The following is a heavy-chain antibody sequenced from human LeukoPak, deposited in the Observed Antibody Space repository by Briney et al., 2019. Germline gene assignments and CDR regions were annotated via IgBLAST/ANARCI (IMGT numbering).Heavy chain of an antibody. D-gene: IGHD6-19*01. CDR3: ARLGGLYSSGWYSYYYYYYYMDV. CDR1: GGSISSYY. V-gene: IGHV4-59*01. Sequence: SETLSLTCTVSGGSISSYYWSGIRQPPGKGLEWIGYVHYSGSTNYNPSLKSRVTISVDTSKNQFSLKLSSVTTADTAVYYCARLGGLYSSGWYSYYYYYYYMDVWGKGTTVTISS. J-gene: IGHJ6*03. CDR2: VHYSGST.